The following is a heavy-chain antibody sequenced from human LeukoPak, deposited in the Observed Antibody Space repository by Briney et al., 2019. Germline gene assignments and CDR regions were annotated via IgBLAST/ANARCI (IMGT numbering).Heavy chain of an antibody. Sequence: SEILSLTCAVYGGSLNGHYWSWIRQPPGKGLEWIGEGSESGGTKFNPSLKSRVTISADTSKNQFSLKLSPVAAADTAVYYCARPDSARYYFDYWGQGTLVTVSS. J-gene: IGHJ4*02. D-gene: IGHD1-14*01. CDR1: GGSLNGHY. CDR3: ARPDSARYYFDY. CDR2: GSESGGT. V-gene: IGHV4-34*01.